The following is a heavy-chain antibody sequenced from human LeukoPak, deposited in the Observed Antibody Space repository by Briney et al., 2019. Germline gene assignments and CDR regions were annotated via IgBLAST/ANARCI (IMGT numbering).Heavy chain of an antibody. CDR1: GYTFTSYD. CDR3: ARGRRLYYYYGMDV. Sequence: VASVKVSCKASGYTFTSYDISWVRQATGQGLEWMGWMNPNSGNTGYAQKFQGRVTMTRNTSISTAYMELSSLRSEDTAVYYCARGRRLYYYYGMDVWGQGTTVTVSS. CDR2: MNPNSGNT. V-gene: IGHV1-8*01. J-gene: IGHJ6*02.